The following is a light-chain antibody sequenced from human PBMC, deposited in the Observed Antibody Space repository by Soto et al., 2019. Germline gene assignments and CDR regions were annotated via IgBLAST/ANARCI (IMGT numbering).Light chain of an antibody. V-gene: IGKV2-30*01. CDR2: KVS. CDR1: QRLVDSDGNTY. J-gene: IGKJ2*01. CDR3: MQGTNWPYT. Sequence: DVVMTQSPLSLPVTLGQPASISCRSSQRLVDSDGNTYLNWFQQRPVQSPRRLIYKVSSRDSGAPDRFSGSGSGAQFTLKISRVEAEEVGVYYCMQGTNWPYTFGQGTKLEI.